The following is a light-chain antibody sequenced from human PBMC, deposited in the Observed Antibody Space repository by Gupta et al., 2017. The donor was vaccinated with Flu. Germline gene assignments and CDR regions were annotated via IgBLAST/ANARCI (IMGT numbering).Light chain of an antibody. Sequence: GDSITCRCRADNGSSSYLYRYQQIPGSAPKLHIDAASKCQSGVTSRGSGSGSETEFTLTISSPQDEDFANYYRQQRNSYPWTFGQGTKLEVK. CDR1: NGSSSY. J-gene: IGKJ2*01. CDR2: AAS. V-gene: IGKV1-9*01. CDR3: QQRNSYPWT.